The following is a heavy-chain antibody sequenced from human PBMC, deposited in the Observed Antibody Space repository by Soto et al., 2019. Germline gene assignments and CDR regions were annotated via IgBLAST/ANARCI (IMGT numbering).Heavy chain of an antibody. Sequence: EVQLVESGGGLVQPGGSLRLSCAASGFTFSSYSMNWVRQAPGKGLEWVSSISSSSSYIYYADSVKGRFTISRDNAKNSLYLQMNSLRAEDTAVYYCAGQRIATPSNWFDPWGQGTLVTVSS. V-gene: IGHV3-21*01. CDR1: GFTFSSYS. D-gene: IGHD6-6*01. CDR3: AGQRIATPSNWFDP. J-gene: IGHJ5*02. CDR2: ISSSSSYI.